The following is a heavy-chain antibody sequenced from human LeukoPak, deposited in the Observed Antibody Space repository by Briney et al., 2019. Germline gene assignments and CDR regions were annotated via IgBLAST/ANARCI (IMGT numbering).Heavy chain of an antibody. CDR1: GYTFTSYG. J-gene: IGHJ4*02. CDR2: ISAYNGNT. CDR3: ARRSTAHDY. D-gene: IGHD5-18*01. V-gene: IGHV1-18*01. Sequence: GASVKVSCKASGYTFTSYGISWVRQAPGQGLQWMGRISAYNGNTNYAQRLQGRVAMTTHTSTSTAYMELRSLRSDDTAVYYCARRSTAHDYWGQGTLVTVPS.